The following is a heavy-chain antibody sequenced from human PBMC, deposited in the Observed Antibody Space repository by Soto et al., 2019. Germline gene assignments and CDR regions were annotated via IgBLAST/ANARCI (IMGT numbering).Heavy chain of an antibody. J-gene: IGHJ6*03. D-gene: IGHD2-8*01. Sequence: EVQVLESGGGLVQPGGSLRLSCAASGLTFRTYAMTWVRQAPGKGLEWVSEISGSGGKPYYADPVRGRFTITRDNSRNTLYLQMNSLRAEDTAVYYCARDRGLILYNYYMDVWGTGTTVTVSS. CDR3: ARDRGLILYNYYMDV. CDR1: GLTFRTYA. CDR2: ISGSGGKP. V-gene: IGHV3-23*01.